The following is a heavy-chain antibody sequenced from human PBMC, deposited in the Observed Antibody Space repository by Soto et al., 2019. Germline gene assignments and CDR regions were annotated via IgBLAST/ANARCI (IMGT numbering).Heavy chain of an antibody. V-gene: IGHV3-15*07. CDR3: TTGSVEGV. CDR2: NKRKIDGEKT. Sequence: EVQLVESGGGLVKPGGSLRLSCAASGFSFSNAWMNWVSQAPGKGLEWVGRNKRKIDGEKTDYAAPVKGRFTISRDDSKNTLSLQMNSLKADDTAVYYCTTGSVEGVWGQGTTVTVSS. J-gene: IGHJ6*02. CDR1: GFSFSNAW.